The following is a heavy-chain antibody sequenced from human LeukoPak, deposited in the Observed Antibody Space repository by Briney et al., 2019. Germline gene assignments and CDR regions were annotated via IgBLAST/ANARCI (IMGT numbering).Heavy chain of an antibody. V-gene: IGHV4-34*01. Sequence: SETLSLTCAVYGGSFSGYYRSWIRQPPGKGLEWIGEINHSGSTNYNPSLKSRVTISVDTSKNQFSLKLSSVTAADTAVYYCARGSRIQLWWRGGAFDIWGQGTMVTVSS. D-gene: IGHD5-18*01. CDR2: INHSGST. CDR3: ARGSRIQLWWRGGAFDI. CDR1: GGSFSGYY. J-gene: IGHJ3*02.